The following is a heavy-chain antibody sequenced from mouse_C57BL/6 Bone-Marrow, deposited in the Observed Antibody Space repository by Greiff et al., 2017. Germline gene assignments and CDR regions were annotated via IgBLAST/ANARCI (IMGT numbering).Heavy chain of an antibody. J-gene: IGHJ1*03. Sequence: EVKLMESGGGLVKPGGSLKLSCAASGFTFSDYGMHWVRQAPEKGLEWVAYISSGSSTIYYADTVKGRFTISRDNAKNTLFLQMASLRSEDTAMYYCARRGGSSSYWYFDVWGTGTTVTVSS. V-gene: IGHV5-17*01. CDR3: ARRGGSSSYWYFDV. CDR1: GFTFSDYG. D-gene: IGHD1-1*01. CDR2: ISSGSSTI.